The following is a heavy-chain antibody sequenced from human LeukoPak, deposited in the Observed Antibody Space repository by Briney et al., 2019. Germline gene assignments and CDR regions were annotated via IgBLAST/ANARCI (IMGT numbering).Heavy chain of an antibody. V-gene: IGHV4-39*01. CDR2: IYYSGST. D-gene: IGHD1-7*01. CDR1: GVSISSGGYY. Sequence: SETLSLTCTVSGVSISSGGYYWGWIRQPPGKGLEWIGSIYYSGSTYYNPSLKSRVTISVDTSKNQFSLKLSSVTAADTAVYYCARQNWNYRWFDPWGQGTLVTVSS. CDR3: ARQNWNYRWFDP. J-gene: IGHJ5*02.